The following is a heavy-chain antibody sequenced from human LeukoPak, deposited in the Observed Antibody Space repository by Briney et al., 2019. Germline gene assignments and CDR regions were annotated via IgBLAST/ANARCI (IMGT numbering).Heavy chain of an antibody. V-gene: IGHV4-59*01. D-gene: IGHD2-15*01. CDR2: IYYSGST. CDR3: ARDLVVGWSRRVFDY. Sequence: PSETLSLTCTVSGGSLSSYYWSWIRQPPGKGLEWIGYIYYSGSTNYNPSLMSRVTISVDKSKNQFSLKLSSVTAADTAVYYCARDLVVGWSRRVFDYWGQGTLVTVSS. J-gene: IGHJ4*02. CDR1: GGSLSSYY.